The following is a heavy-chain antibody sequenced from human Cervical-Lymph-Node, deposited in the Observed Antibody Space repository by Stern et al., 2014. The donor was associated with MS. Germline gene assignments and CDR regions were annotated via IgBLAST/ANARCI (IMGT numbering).Heavy chain of an antibody. V-gene: IGHV3-15*01. CDR1: GFTFSEAW. Sequence: EVQLVESGGGLVKPGESLRLSCLASGFTFSEAWLSWVRQAPGKGLEWVGRIKRKTDGGTTDYAAPVKGIFTISRDDSKNTLYLQMNSLKAEDTALYYCTTLYDMGYWGQGTLVTVSS. D-gene: IGHD3-3*01. CDR3: TTLYDMGY. J-gene: IGHJ4*02. CDR2: IKRKTDGGTT.